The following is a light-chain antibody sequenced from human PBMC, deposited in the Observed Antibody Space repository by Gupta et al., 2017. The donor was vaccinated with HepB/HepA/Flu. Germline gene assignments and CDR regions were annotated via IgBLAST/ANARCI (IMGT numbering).Light chain of an antibody. CDR1: QSISTW. V-gene: IGKV1-5*03. Sequence: DIQMTQSPSTLSASVGDRVTITCRASQSISTWLAWYQQKPGKAPKLLIYKASSLESGVPSRFSGSGSGTEFTLIISSLQPDDFATYYCQQYNSFSGMCSFGQGTKLEIK. CDR3: QQYNSFSGMCS. J-gene: IGKJ2*04. CDR2: KAS.